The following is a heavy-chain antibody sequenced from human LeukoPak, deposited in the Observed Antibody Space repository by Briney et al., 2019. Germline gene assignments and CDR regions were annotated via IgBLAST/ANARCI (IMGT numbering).Heavy chain of an antibody. D-gene: IGHD6-19*01. Sequence: KPSETLSLTCTVSGDSIRSYYWSWIRQPPGKGLEWIGYIYYSGSTNYNPSLKGRVTISLDTSKNQFSLKLNSVTAADTAVYYCATNYAVAGPYYFDYWGQGTLITVSS. J-gene: IGHJ4*02. CDR3: ATNYAVAGPYYFDY. CDR2: IYYSGST. V-gene: IGHV4-59*01. CDR1: GDSIRSYY.